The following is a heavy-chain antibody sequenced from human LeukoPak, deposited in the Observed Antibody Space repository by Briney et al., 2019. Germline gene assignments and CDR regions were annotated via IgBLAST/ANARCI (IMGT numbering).Heavy chain of an antibody. V-gene: IGHV3-21*01. CDR3: ARVSYYDFWSGFNGDY. Sequence: PGGSLRLSCAASGFTFSSYSMNWVRQAPGKGLEWVSSISSSSSYIYYADSVKGRFTISRDNAKNSLYLQMNSLRAEDTAVYYCARVSYYDFWSGFNGDYWGQGTLVTVSS. J-gene: IGHJ4*02. CDR2: ISSSSSYI. D-gene: IGHD3-3*01. CDR1: GFTFSSYS.